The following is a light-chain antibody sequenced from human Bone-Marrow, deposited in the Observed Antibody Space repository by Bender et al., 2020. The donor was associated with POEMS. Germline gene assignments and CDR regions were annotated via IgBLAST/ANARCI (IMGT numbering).Light chain of an antibody. CDR2: EVS. CDR3: SSYGGSDNFWV. J-gene: IGLJ3*02. V-gene: IGLV2-8*01. CDR1: SSNVGSYNL. Sequence: QSALTQPASVSGSPGQSITISCTGTSSNVGSYNLVSWYQQYPGKPPKLIIYEVSKRPSGVPDRFSASKSGNTASLTVSGLQAEDEADYYCSSYGGSDNFWVSGGGTKLTVL.